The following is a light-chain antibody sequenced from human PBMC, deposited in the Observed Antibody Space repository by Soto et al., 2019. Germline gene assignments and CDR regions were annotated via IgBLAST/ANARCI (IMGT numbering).Light chain of an antibody. CDR3: QQYNNWPPAWT. V-gene: IGKV3-15*01. CDR2: GAS. Sequence: EIVMTQSPATLSVSPWERATLSCRASQSLSSNLAWYQQKPGQSPRLLIYGASTRATGIPARFSGSGSGTQFTLTISSLQSEDFAVYYCQQYNNWPPAWTFGQGTKVDI. CDR1: QSLSSN. J-gene: IGKJ1*01.